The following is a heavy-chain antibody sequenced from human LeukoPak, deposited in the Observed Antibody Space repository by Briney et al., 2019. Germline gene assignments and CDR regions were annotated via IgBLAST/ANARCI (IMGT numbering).Heavy chain of an antibody. V-gene: IGHV1-18*01. D-gene: IGHD4-17*01. CDR1: GYTFTSYG. J-gene: IGHJ6*03. CDR2: IITYNGNT. Sequence: ASVKVSCKTSGYTFTSYGLSWVRQAPGQGLEWMGCIITYNGNTYYSQKLQGRVTMTTDTSTSTTYMELRSLRSDDTAVYYCAKTTVTSEEYFYYYMDVWGKGTTVTVSS. CDR3: AKTTVTSEEYFYYYMDV.